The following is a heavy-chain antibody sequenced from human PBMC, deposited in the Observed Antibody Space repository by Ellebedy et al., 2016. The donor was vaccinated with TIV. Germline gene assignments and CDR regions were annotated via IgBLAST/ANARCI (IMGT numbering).Heavy chain of an antibody. CDR3: ARDYSSSTDFDY. J-gene: IGHJ4*02. CDR2: INPNSGGK. CDR1: GYTFTGYY. Sequence: ASVKVSCKASGYTFTGYYMHWVRQATGQGLEGMGWINPNSGGKNYAQKFRGRVTMTRDTSISPAYMELSRLRSDDTAVYYWARDYSSSTDFDYWGQGTLVTVSS. D-gene: IGHD6-6*01. V-gene: IGHV1-2*02.